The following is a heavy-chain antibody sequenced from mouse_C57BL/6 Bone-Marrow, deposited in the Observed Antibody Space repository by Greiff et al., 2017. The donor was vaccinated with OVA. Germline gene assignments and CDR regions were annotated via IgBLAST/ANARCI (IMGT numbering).Heavy chain of an antibody. CDR2: ISYSGST. Sequence: EVQLQESGPGLVKPSQSLSLTCTVTGYSITSGYDWHWIRHFPGNKLEWMGYISYSGSTNYNPSLKSRISITHDTSKNHFFLKLNSVTTEDTATYYCARSYDYDDYFDYWGQGTTLTVSS. CDR3: ARSYDYDDYFDY. J-gene: IGHJ2*01. V-gene: IGHV3-1*01. CDR1: GYSITSGYD. D-gene: IGHD2-4*01.